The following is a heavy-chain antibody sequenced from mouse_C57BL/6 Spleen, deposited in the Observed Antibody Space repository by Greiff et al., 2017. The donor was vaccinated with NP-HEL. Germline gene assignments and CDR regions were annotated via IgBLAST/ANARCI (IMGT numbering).Heavy chain of an antibody. D-gene: IGHD2-1*01. CDR3: ARSYYGNYFDY. CDR1: GYAFSSSW. CDR2: IYPGDGDT. Sequence: QVQLQQSGPELVKPGASVKISCKASGYAFSSSWMNWVKQRPGKGLEWIGRIYPGDGDTNYNGKFKGKATLTADKSSSTAYMQLSSLTSEDSAVYFCARSYYGNYFDYWGQSTTLTVSS. J-gene: IGHJ2*01. V-gene: IGHV1-82*01.